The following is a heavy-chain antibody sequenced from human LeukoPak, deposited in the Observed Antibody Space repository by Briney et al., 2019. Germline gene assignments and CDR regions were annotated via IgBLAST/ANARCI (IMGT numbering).Heavy chain of an antibody. Sequence: GGSLRLSCAASGFTFSDYYMSWIRQAPGKGLEWVSYISNSGSTIYYADSVKGRFTISRDNAKNSLYLQMNSLRAEDTAVYYCARDTYNAPPYYDFWSDYPPDYWGQGTLVTVSS. CDR1: GFTFSDYY. CDR2: ISNSGSTI. D-gene: IGHD3-3*01. V-gene: IGHV3-11*01. J-gene: IGHJ4*02. CDR3: ARDTYNAPPYYDFWSDYPPDY.